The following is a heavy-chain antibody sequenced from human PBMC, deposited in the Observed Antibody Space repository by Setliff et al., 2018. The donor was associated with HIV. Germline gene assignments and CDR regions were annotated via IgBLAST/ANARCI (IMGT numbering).Heavy chain of an antibody. D-gene: IGHD4-17*01. CDR1: GDSISSYF. CDR3: ARTGNDYGDYYFDY. CDR2: RSTTGST. Sequence: SETLSLTCTVSGDSISSYFWSWIRQSPGKGLEWIGFRSTTGSTNYNPSLRSRVTISVDTSKNQFSLKLSSVTAADTAVYYCARTGNDYGDYYFDYWGQGTLVTFSS. V-gene: IGHV4-4*09. J-gene: IGHJ4*02.